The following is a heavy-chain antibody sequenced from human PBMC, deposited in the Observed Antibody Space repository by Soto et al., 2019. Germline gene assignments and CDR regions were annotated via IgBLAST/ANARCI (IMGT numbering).Heavy chain of an antibody. V-gene: IGHV3-30*18. J-gene: IGHJ4*02. CDR1: GFTFSSYG. CDR3: AKEKEGVGVSSWYYVLDY. Sequence: GGSLRLSCAASGFTFSSYGMHWVRQAPGKGLEWVAVISYDGSNKYYADSVKGRFTISRDNSKNRLYLQMNSLRAEDTAVYYCAKEKEGVGVSSWYYVLDYWGQGTLVTVSS. CDR2: ISYDGSNK. D-gene: IGHD6-13*01.